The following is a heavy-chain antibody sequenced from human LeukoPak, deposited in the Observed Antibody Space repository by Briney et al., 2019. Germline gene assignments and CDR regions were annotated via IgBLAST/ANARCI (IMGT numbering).Heavy chain of an antibody. J-gene: IGHJ4*02. D-gene: IGHD3-22*01. Sequence: ETLSLTCTVSGGSISSYYWSWIRQPPGKGLEWIGYIYYGGSTNYNPSLKSRVTISVDTSKNQFSLKLSSVTAADTAVYYCARASNYDSSGYYPLADYWGQGTLVTVSS. CDR3: ARASNYDSSGYYPLADY. CDR2: IYYGGST. V-gene: IGHV4-59*01. CDR1: GGSISSYY.